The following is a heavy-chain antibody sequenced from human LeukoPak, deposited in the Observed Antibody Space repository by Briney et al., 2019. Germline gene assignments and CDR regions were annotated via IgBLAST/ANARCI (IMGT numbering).Heavy chain of an antibody. CDR2: IYYSGTT. D-gene: IGHD2-8*02. J-gene: IGHJ4*02. Sequence: SETLSLTCIVPGGSITSRSFYWGWIRQPPGKGLEWIGSIYYSGTTHYNPSLKSRATLSVDTSKNQFSLNLSSVTAPDTAVYYCARHAWVGRTGFDYWGRGTLVTVSS. CDR3: ARHAWVGRTGFDY. CDR1: GGSITSRSFY. V-gene: IGHV4-39*01.